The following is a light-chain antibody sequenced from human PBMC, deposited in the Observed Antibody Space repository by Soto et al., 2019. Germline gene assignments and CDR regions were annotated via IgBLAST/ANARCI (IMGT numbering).Light chain of an antibody. CDR3: QQYKSYPWS. Sequence: DIQMTPSPSALSASVGDRVTITCRASESIDSWLAWYQQKPGKAPKLLIYKASNLESGVPSRFSGSGSGTEFTLTISSLQPDDFAPYYCQQYKSYPWSFGQGTEVEIK. V-gene: IGKV1-5*03. CDR1: ESIDSW. CDR2: KAS. J-gene: IGKJ1*01.